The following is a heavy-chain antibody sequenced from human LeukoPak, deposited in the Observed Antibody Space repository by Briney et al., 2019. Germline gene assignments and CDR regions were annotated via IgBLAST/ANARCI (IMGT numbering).Heavy chain of an antibody. CDR3: AKDSPYSSSWRDPFDY. CDR2: ISGSGGST. V-gene: IGHV3-23*01. Sequence: GGSLRLPCAASGFTFSSYAMSWVRQAPGKGLEWVSAISGSGGSTYYADSVKGRFTISRDNSKNTLYLQMNSLRAEDTAVYYCAKDSPYSSSWRDPFDYWGQGTLVTVPS. CDR1: GFTFSSYA. J-gene: IGHJ4*02. D-gene: IGHD6-13*01.